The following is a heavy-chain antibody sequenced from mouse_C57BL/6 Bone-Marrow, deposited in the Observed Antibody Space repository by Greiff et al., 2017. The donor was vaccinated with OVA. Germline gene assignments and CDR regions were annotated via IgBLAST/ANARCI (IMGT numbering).Heavy chain of an antibody. Sequence: EVQLQESGPGLVKPSQSLSLTCSVTGYSITSGYYWNWIRQFPGTKLEWMGYISYDGSNNYNPSLKNRISITRDTSKNQFFLKLNSVTTEDTATYYCARRGWLLRYYFDYWGQGTTLTVAS. D-gene: IGHD2-3*01. J-gene: IGHJ2*01. V-gene: IGHV3-6*01. CDR2: ISYDGSN. CDR1: GYSITSGYY. CDR3: ARRGWLLRYYFDY.